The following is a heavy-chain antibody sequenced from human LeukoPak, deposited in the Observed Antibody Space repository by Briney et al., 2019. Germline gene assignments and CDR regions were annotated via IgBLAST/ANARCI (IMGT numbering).Heavy chain of an antibody. V-gene: IGHV1-8*01. D-gene: IGHD3-10*01. Sequence: ASLKVSCKASGYTFTSYDINWVRQGPGQGLEWMGWMNPKSGNTGYAQKLQGRVTMTRNTSISTAYMELSSLRSEDTAVYYCARARITMVRGVIITLFDYWGQGTLVTVSS. CDR2: MNPKSGNT. J-gene: IGHJ4*02. CDR3: ARARITMVRGVIITLFDY. CDR1: GYTFTSYD.